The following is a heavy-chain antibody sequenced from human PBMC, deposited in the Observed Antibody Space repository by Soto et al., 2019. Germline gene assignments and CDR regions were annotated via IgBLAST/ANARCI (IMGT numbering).Heavy chain of an antibody. CDR1: GGSISSYY. Sequence: SETLSLTCTVSGGSISSYYWSWIRQPPGKGLEWIGYIYYSGSTNYNPSLKSRVTISVDTSKNQFSLKLSSVTAADTAVYYCARLATAKDAFDIWGQGTMVTVSS. V-gene: IGHV4-59*01. CDR2: IYYSGST. J-gene: IGHJ3*02. D-gene: IGHD2-21*02. CDR3: ARLATAKDAFDI.